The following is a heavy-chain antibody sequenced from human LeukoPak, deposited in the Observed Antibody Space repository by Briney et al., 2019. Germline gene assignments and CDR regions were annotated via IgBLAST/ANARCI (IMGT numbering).Heavy chain of an antibody. CDR3: ASHGSYGPLRLFYY. J-gene: IGHJ4*02. Sequence: PSETLSLTCSVSGGSISSGGYYWSWIRQHPGTGLEWIGYIYYSGSTYYNPSLKSRVTISVDTSKNQFSLKLSSVTAADTAVYYCASHGSYGPLRLFYYWGQGTLVTVSS. V-gene: IGHV4-30-4*08. CDR1: GGSISSGGYY. CDR2: IYYSGST. D-gene: IGHD4-17*01.